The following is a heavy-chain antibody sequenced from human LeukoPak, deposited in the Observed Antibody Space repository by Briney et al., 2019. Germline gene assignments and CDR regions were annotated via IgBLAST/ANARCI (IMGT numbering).Heavy chain of an antibody. D-gene: IGHD1-26*01. CDR2: INPSGGST. CDR1: GYTFTSYY. J-gene: IGHJ6*02. Sequence: ASVKVSYKASGYTFTSYYMHWVRQAPGQGLEWMGIINPSGGSTSYAQKFQGRVTMTRDTSTSTVYMELSSLRSEDTAVYYCARNVPIVGATRYYYYGMDVWGQGTTVTVSS. V-gene: IGHV1-46*01. CDR3: ARNVPIVGATRYYYYGMDV.